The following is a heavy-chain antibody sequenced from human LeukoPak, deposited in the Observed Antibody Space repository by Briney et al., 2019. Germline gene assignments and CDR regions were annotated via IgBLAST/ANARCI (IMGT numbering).Heavy chain of an antibody. D-gene: IGHD3-22*01. CDR1: GGSISSHY. V-gene: IGHV4-59*11. J-gene: IGHJ3*02. CDR2: IYYTGST. Sequence: PSETLSLTCTVSGGSISSHYWSWIRQPPGKGLEWIGYIYYTGSTNYNPSLKSRVTISVDTSKNQFSLKLSSVTAADTAVYYCARDYYDSRGEAFDIWGLGTMVTVSS. CDR3: ARDYYDSRGEAFDI.